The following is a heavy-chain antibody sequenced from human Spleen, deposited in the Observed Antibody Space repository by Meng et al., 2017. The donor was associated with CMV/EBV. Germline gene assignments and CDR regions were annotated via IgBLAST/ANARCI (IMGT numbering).Heavy chain of an antibody. J-gene: IGHJ4*02. V-gene: IGHV3-49*04. CDR1: GVSVNTHT. D-gene: IGHD5-12*01. CDR3: TRDERGYGVY. Sequence: GESLKISCAASGVSVNTHTMHWVRQAPGKGLEWVGFIRSKAYGGTTEYAASVKGRFTISREDSKSIAYLQMNSLKTEETAVYYCTRDERGYGVYWGQGTLVTVSS. CDR2: IRSKAYGGTT.